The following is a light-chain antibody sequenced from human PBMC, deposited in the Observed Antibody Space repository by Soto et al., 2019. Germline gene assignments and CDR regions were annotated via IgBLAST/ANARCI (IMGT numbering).Light chain of an antibody. CDR3: AAWDDSLSAWV. CDR2: RND. V-gene: IGLV1-47*01. J-gene: IGLJ3*02. Sequence: QLVLTQSPSASGTPGQRVTISCSGSSSNIGSNPVYWYHHLPGTAPKLLIYRNDQRPSGVPDRISGSKSGTSASLAISGLRSEDEADYYCAAWDDSLSAWVFGGGTKLTVL. CDR1: SSNIGSNP.